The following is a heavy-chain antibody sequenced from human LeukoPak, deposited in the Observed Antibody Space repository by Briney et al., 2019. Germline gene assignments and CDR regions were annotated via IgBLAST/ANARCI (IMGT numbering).Heavy chain of an antibody. J-gene: IGHJ3*02. Sequence: PSETLSLTCTVPGGSITSSGYYWGWIRQPPGKGLEWIGSMYYSGNTYYNPSLKSRITISVDTSKNQFSLKLSSVTAADTAVYYCARCGSYVVVPGGAFDIWGQGTMVTVSS. V-gene: IGHV4-39*01. CDR3: ARCGSYVVVPGGAFDI. CDR1: GGSITSSGYY. D-gene: IGHD2-21*02. CDR2: MYYSGNT.